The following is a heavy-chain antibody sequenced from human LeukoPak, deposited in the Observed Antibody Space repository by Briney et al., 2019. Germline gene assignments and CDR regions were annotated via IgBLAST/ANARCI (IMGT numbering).Heavy chain of an antibody. J-gene: IGHJ4*02. Sequence: PSETLSLTCAVYGGSFSGYYWSWIRQPPGKGLEWIGEINHGGSTNYNPSLKSRVTISVDTSKNQFSLKLSSVTAADTAVYYCARGFMVAMFDYWGQGTLVTVSS. D-gene: IGHD2-15*01. CDR2: INHGGST. CDR3: ARGFMVAMFDY. V-gene: IGHV4-34*01. CDR1: GGSFSGYY.